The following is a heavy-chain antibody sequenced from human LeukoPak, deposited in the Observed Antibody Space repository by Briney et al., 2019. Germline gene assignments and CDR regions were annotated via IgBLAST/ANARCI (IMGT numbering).Heavy chain of an antibody. J-gene: IGHJ4*02. CDR2: IYYSGST. D-gene: IGHD2-21*02. CDR3: ARASKHIVVVTD. V-gene: IGHV4-59*01. Sequence: SGTLSLTCTVSGGSISSYYWSWIRQPPGKGLEWIGYIYYSGSTNYNPSLKSRVTISVDTSKNQFSLKLSSVTAADTAVYYCARASKHIVVVTDWGQGTLVTVSS. CDR1: GGSISSYY.